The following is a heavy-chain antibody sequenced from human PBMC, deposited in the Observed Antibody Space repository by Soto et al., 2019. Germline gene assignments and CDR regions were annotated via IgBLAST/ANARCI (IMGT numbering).Heavy chain of an antibody. CDR1: GDSVSNNSVA. J-gene: IGHJ6*02. CDR3: SRDRAVAGTFYYGMDV. Sequence: SQTLSLTCAISGDSVSNNSVAWNWIRQSPSRGLEWLGRTYYRSKWYNDYAVSVKSRITINPDTSKNQFSLQLNSVTPEDTAVYYCSRDRAVAGTFYYGMDVWGQGTTVTAP. CDR2: TYYRSKWYN. D-gene: IGHD6-19*01. V-gene: IGHV6-1*01.